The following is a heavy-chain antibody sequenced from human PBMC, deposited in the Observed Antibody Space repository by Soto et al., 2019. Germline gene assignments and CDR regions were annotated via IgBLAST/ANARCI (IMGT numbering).Heavy chain of an antibody. V-gene: IGHV4-59*01. D-gene: IGHD2-21*02. CDR3: ARVGEDRVVTGNWYFDL. CDR2: IYYSGST. J-gene: IGHJ2*01. CDR1: GGSMSYYY. Sequence: SETLSLTCTVSGGSMSYYYWSLIRQPPGKGLEWIGYIYYSGSTNYNPSLKSRVTISIDTSKNQFSLKLISVTAADTAVYYCARVGEDRVVTGNWYFDLWCRGSLVAVSS.